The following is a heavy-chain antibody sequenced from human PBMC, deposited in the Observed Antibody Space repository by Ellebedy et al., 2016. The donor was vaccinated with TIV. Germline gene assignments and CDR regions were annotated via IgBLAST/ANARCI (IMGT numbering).Heavy chain of an antibody. CDR2: ISGSGGST. V-gene: IGHV3-23*01. D-gene: IGHD2-8*01. CDR3: AKDLMVYAIGLGDWFDP. J-gene: IGHJ5*02. Sequence: PGGSLRLSCAASGFTFSSYAMSWVRQAPGKGLEWVSAISGSGGSTYYADSVKGRFTISRDNSKNTLYLQMNSLRAEDTAVYYCAKDLMVYAIGLGDWFDPWGQGTLVTVSS. CDR1: GFTFSSYA.